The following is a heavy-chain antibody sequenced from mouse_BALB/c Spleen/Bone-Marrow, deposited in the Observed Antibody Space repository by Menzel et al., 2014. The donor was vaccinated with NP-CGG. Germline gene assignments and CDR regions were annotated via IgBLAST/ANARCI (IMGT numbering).Heavy chain of an antibody. V-gene: IGHV5-6-3*01. J-gene: IGHJ2*01. CDR1: GITFSNYG. CDR3: ARVAYYNVYFDY. CDR2: INGNGGSS. D-gene: IGHD2-12*01. Sequence: EVQLQQSGGGLVQPGGSLKLSCAASGITFSNYGMSWIRQTPDKRLELVATINGNGGSSYYPDSVKSRFTISRDNAKNTLYLQMSSLKSEDTAMYYCARVAYYNVYFDYWGQGTTLTVSS.